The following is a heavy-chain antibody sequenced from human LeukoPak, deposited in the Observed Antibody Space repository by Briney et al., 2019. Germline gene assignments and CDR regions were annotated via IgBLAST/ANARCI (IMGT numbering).Heavy chain of an antibody. J-gene: IGHJ3*01. V-gene: IGHV3-23*01. CDR2: ISGSGGSV. Sequence: GGSLRLSCAASGFTFSHYAMTWVRQPPGKGLEWVSGISGSGGSVYYAESVEGRFTFSRDNSENILYLEMNSLTAEDTAVYYCAKDKVTEAGGQDAFDVWGQGTMVTVSS. CDR3: AKDKVTEAGGQDAFDV. CDR1: GFTFSHYA. D-gene: IGHD6-13*01.